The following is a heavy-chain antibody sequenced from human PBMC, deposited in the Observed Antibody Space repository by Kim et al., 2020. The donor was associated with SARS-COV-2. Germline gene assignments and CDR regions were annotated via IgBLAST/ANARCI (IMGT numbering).Heavy chain of an antibody. J-gene: IGHJ4*01. Sequence: ASVKVSCKASGYTFTSYYMHWVRQAPGQGLEWMGIINHSGGSTSYAQQFQGRVTMTRATSTSTVYMVLSSLRSADTAVHYCARDQAGTTVVTPSYYFDCW. CDR3: ARDQAGTTVVTPSYYFDC. V-gene: IGHV1-46*01. CDR1: GYTFTSYY. CDR2: INHSGGST. D-gene: IGHD4-17*01.